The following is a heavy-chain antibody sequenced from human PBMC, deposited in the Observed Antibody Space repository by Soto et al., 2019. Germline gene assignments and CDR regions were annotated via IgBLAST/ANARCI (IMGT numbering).Heavy chain of an antibody. CDR3: AILESYYYDSSGWGGFDY. CDR2: IYYSGST. J-gene: IGHJ4*02. Sequence: QVQLQESGPGLVKPSETLSLTCTVSGGSVSSGSYYWSWIRQPPGKGLEWIGYIYYSGSTNYNPSLKSRVTISVDTSKNQFSLKLSSVTAADTAVYYCAILESYYYDSSGWGGFDYWGQGTLVTVSS. V-gene: IGHV4-61*01. D-gene: IGHD3-22*01. CDR1: GGSVSSGSYY.